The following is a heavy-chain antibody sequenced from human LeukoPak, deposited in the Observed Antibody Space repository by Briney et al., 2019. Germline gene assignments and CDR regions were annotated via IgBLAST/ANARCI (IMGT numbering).Heavy chain of an antibody. Sequence: GGSLRLSCAASGFTISSNYMSWVRQAPGKGLEWVSVIYSGGSTYYADSVKGRFTISRDNSKNTLYLQMNSLRAEDTAVYYCARGTGHSSSWSGGASGYGHYYYYYMDVWGKGATVTVSS. D-gene: IGHD6-13*01. CDR3: ARGTGHSSSWSGGASGYGHYYYYYMDV. J-gene: IGHJ6*03. V-gene: IGHV3-66*01. CDR1: GFTISSNY. CDR2: IYSGGST.